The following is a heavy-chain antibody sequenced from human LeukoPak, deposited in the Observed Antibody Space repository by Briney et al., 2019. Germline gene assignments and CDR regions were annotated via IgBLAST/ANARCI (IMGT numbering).Heavy chain of an antibody. J-gene: IGHJ3*02. CDR3: AKVWGKFLEWLPTQCRVLNT. CDR2: ISSSSSYI. CDR1: GFTFSSYS. Sequence: GGSLRLSCAASGFTFSSYSMNWVRQAPGKGLEWVSSISSSSSYIYYADSVKGRFTISRDNAKNSLYLQMNSLRAEDTAVYYCAKVWGKFLEWLPTQCRVLNTWGKGTMLTVS. V-gene: IGHV3-21*01. D-gene: IGHD3-3*01.